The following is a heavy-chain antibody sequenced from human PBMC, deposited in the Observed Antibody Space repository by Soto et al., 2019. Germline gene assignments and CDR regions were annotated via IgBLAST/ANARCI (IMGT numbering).Heavy chain of an antibody. J-gene: IGHJ6*03. CDR3: ATSLLTFTGYYMNFYMDV. V-gene: IGHV3-66*01. D-gene: IGHD3-9*01. CDR2: IHSGGSV. Sequence: EVQLVESGGGLVQPGGSLRLSCAASGFTVSSHYMTWVRQAPRKGLEWVSVIHSGGSVYYADSVKGRFTISRDNSKNTLDVQMTSLRAEDTAVYYCATSLLTFTGYYMNFYMDVWGKGTTVTVSS. CDR1: GFTVSSHY.